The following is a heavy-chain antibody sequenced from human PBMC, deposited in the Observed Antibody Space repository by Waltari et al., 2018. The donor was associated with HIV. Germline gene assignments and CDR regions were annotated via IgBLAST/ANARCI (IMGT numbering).Heavy chain of an antibody. D-gene: IGHD4-17*01. CDR3: ARVARGLRQGTFDI. CDR2: IAVRSAYT. CDR1: GFTFSDYY. V-gene: IGHV3-11*05. J-gene: IGHJ3*02. Sequence: QVHLVESGGDLVKPGGSLRLSCVASGFTFSDYYMTWIRQAPGKRVEGVSYIAVRSAYTNYGGSVKGRFTMSRDDAKKSLFLQMNSLRPEDTAVYYCARVARGLRQGTFDIWGQGTMVTVSS.